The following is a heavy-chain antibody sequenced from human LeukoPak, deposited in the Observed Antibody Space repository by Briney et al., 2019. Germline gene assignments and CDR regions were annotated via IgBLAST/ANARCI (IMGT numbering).Heavy chain of an antibody. V-gene: IGHV3-30*18. J-gene: IGHJ4*02. CDR2: ISNDGSNK. D-gene: IGHD5-12*01. CDR1: GFTFSSYG. CDR3: AKRDIADY. Sequence: AGGSLRLSCAASGFTFSSYGMHWVRQAPGKGLEWVAVISNDGSNKYYADSVKGRFTISRDNSKNTLYLQMNSLRAEDTAVYYCAKRDIADYWGQGTLVTVSS.